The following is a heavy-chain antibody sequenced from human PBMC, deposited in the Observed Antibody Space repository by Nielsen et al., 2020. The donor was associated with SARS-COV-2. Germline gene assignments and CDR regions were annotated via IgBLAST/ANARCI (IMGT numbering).Heavy chain of an antibody. CDR2: IYYSGST. V-gene: IGHV4-31*03. Sequence: SETLSLTCTVSGGSISSGGYYWSWIRQHPGKGLEWIGYIYYSGSTYYNPSLKSRVTITVDTSKNQFSLKLSSVTAADTAVYYCAGQLFDWSPFDYWGQGTLVTVSS. D-gene: IGHD3-9*01. J-gene: IGHJ4*02. CDR3: AGQLFDWSPFDY. CDR1: GGSISSGGYY.